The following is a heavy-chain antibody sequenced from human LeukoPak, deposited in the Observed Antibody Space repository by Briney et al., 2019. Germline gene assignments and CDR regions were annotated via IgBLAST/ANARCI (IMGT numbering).Heavy chain of an antibody. CDR2: IKHDGSEK. Sequence: LAGGSLRLSCAASGFTFSSYTMNWVRQAPGKGLEWVANIKHDGSEKNYVDSVKGRFTISRDNAKNSLYLQMNSLRAEDTAVYYCATPLDYYDRSDSHRGGDWGQGTLVTVSS. CDR1: GFTFSSYT. J-gene: IGHJ4*02. V-gene: IGHV3-7*03. D-gene: IGHD3-22*01. CDR3: ATPLDYYDRSDSHRGGD.